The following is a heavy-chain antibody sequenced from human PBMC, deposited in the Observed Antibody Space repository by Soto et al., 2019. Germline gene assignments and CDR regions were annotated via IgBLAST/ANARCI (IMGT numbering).Heavy chain of an antibody. J-gene: IGHJ4*02. CDR1: GRSISSVNYY. Sequence: SETLSLTCTVSGRSISSVNYYWSWIRQPPGKCLEWIGYIYYSGSTYYNPSLRSRVTISVDTSKNQFSLKLSSVTAADTAVYYCARYGSGECNRGSCYSPFDYWGQGTLVTVS. V-gene: IGHV4-30-4*01. CDR3: ARYGSGECNRGSCYSPFDY. D-gene: IGHD2-15*01. CDR2: IYYSGST.